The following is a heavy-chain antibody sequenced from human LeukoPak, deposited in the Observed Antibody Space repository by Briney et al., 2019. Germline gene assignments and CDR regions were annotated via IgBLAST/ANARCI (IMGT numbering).Heavy chain of an antibody. D-gene: IGHD3-10*01. Sequence: ASGPTLVNPTQTLTLTCTFSGFSLRTTGVGVAWIRQPPGKALEWLSVHYWNNDKSYSPSLKNRLTITKDTSKNQVVLILTNMDPVDTATYYCAHKGRGSGSYTMWGQGTLVTVSS. CDR1: GFSLRTTGVG. CDR3: AHKGRGSGSYTM. CDR2: HYWNNDK. J-gene: IGHJ4*02. V-gene: IGHV2-5*01.